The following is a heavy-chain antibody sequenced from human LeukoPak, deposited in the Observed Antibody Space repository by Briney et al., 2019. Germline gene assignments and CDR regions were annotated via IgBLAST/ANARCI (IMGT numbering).Heavy chain of an antibody. Sequence: SETLSLTCTVSGGSISSYYWSWLRQPPGKGLEWIGYIYYSGSTNYNPSLKSRVTISVDTSKNQSSLKLSSVTAADTAVYYCAGGRYSYGNNWFDPWGQGTLVTVSS. D-gene: IGHD5-18*01. V-gene: IGHV4-59*01. J-gene: IGHJ5*02. CDR1: GGSISSYY. CDR2: IYYSGST. CDR3: AGGRYSYGNNWFDP.